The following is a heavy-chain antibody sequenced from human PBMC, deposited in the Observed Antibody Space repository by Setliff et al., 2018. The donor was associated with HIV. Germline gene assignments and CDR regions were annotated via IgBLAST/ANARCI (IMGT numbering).Heavy chain of an antibody. Sequence: ASVKVSCKASGDSFTDYYIHWVRQAPGQGLEWMGWINPNSGGTNYAQKFQGRVTMTRDTSISTAFMDLSRLRSDDTAVYYCARDPGYKSSWYGAFDIWGQGTMVTVSS. D-gene: IGHD6-13*01. J-gene: IGHJ3*02. V-gene: IGHV1-2*02. CDR3: ARDPGYKSSWYGAFDI. CDR1: GDSFTDYY. CDR2: INPNSGGT.